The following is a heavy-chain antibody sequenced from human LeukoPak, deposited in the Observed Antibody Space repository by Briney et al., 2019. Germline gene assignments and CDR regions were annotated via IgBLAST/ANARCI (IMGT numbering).Heavy chain of an antibody. V-gene: IGHV3-7*01. J-gene: IGHJ4*02. Sequence: GGSLRLSCAASGFTFSSYWMTWVRQAPGKGLEWVANIKEDGSEKNYVDSVKGRFTISRDNAKNSLYLQMNSLRAEDPAVYYCARFARSPDCWGQGTLVTVSS. CDR2: IKEDGSEK. CDR1: GFTFSSYW. D-gene: IGHD3-10*01. CDR3: ARFARSPDC.